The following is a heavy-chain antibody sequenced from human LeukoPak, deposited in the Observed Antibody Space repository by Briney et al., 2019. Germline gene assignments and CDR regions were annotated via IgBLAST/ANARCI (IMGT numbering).Heavy chain of an antibody. D-gene: IGHD3-3*01. CDR1: GGSISSYY. CDR2: IYYSGST. V-gene: IGHV4-39*01. J-gene: IGHJ5*02. CDR3: ARHVRGYYNWFDP. Sequence: SETLSLTCTVSGGSISSYYWGWIRQPPGKGLEWIGSIYYSGSTYYNPSLKSRVTISVDTSKNQFSLKLTSVTAADTAVYYCARHVRGYYNWFDPWGQGTLVTVSS.